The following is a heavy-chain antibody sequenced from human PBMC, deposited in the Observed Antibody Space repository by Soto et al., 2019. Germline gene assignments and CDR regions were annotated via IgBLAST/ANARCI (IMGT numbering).Heavy chain of an antibody. CDR3: AASYDFWSGYPPGPFDY. D-gene: IGHD3-3*01. V-gene: IGHV3-23*01. CDR1: GFTFSSYA. J-gene: IGHJ4*02. Sequence: EVQLLESGGGLVQPGGSLRLSCAASGFTFSSYAMSWVRQAPGKGPEWVSAISGSGGSTYYADSVKGRFTISRDNSKNTLYLQMNSLRAEDTAVYYCAASYDFWSGYPPGPFDYWGQGTLVTVSS. CDR2: ISGSGGST.